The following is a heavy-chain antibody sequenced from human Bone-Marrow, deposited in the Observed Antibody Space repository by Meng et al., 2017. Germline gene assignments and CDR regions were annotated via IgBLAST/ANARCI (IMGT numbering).Heavy chain of an antibody. CDR2: INGSGNTI. Sequence: VQLVWCGGDVVRPGGFLRLYCGASCFSFTTKAMSWVRQTPGRGLEWISAINGSGNTIYYTESVKGRFTISRDNSHNTLYLQMDSLRAEDTGIYYCARAATWGQGIKVTVSS. D-gene: IGHD6-25*01. CDR1: CFSFTTKA. V-gene: IGHV3-23*04. J-gene: IGHJ4*02. CDR3: ARAAT.